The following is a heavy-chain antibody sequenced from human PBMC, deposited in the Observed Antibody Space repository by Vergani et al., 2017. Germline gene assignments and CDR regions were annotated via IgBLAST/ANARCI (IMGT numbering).Heavy chain of an antibody. CDR2: IKSTFDRGTT. D-gene: IGHD2-21*01. CDR1: GFSFRNAW. Sequence: EVQLVESGGGIVKPGGSLRLSCVASGFSFRNAWMNWVRRTPGKGLEWVGRIKSTFDRGTTDYAAAVKGRFTISRDDCKNTLFLQMNGLKTEDIGVYYCTADPRYCGDCSCYWRRDHHYYGMDVWGQGTTVTVSS. CDR3: TADPRYCGDCSCYWRRDHHYYGMDV. V-gene: IGHV3-15*07. J-gene: IGHJ6*02.